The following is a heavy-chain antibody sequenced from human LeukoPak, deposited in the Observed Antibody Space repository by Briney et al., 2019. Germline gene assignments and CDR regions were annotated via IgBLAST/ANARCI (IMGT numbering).Heavy chain of an antibody. J-gene: IGHJ3*02. Sequence: GGSLRLSCAASGFTVSNNYMSWVRQAPGKGLEWLSVKYIDENDGKTSYAASVKGRFTISRDNAKNTLYLQMSSLRAEDTAVYYCARVGSTDSPHAFDIWGQGTTVTVSS. D-gene: IGHD3-22*01. CDR1: GFTVSNNY. CDR2: KYIDENDGKT. V-gene: IGHV3-53*01. CDR3: ARVGSTDSPHAFDI.